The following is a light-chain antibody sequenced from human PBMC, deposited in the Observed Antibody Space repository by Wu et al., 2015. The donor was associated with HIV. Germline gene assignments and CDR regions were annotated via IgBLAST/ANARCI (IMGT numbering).Light chain of an antibody. CDR3: QQYNNWPRT. J-gene: IGKJ1*01. CDR2: GAF. Sequence: ETVMTQSPATLSVFRGERATLSCWASQSVSSNLAWYQQKPGRAPRLLIYGAFTRATGIPARFSGSGSATEFTLTIDSVQSEDSAVYYCQQYNNWPRTFGQGTKGGNQ. CDR1: QSVSSN. V-gene: IGKV3-15*01.